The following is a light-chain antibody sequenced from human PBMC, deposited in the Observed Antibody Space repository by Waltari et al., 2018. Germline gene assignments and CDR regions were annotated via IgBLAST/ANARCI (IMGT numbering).Light chain of an antibody. CDR2: EVS. Sequence: DVVMTQTLLSLSVTPGQPASISCKSSQSLLHSDGKTYLSWYLQKPGQPPQLLISEVSNRVSGVPDRFSGSGSGTDFTLKISRVEAEDVGVYYCMQIKQLPPWTFGQGTKVEIK. V-gene: IGKV2D-29*01. J-gene: IGKJ1*01. CDR3: MQIKQLPPWT. CDR1: QSLLHSDGKTY.